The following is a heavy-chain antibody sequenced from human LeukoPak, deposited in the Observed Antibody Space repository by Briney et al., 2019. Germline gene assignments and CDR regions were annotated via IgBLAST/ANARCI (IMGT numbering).Heavy chain of an antibody. J-gene: IGHJ2*01. CDR3: AGSDTTGYIPREWDYWYFDL. CDR1: GLTFSTYS. V-gene: IGHV3-21*01. Sequence: GGSLRLSCAASGLTFSTYSMNWVRQAPGKGLEWVSSIMKGRFTISRDNAKNSLYLQMNSLRAEDTAVYYCAGSDTTGYIPREWDYWYFDLWGRGALVTVSS. D-gene: IGHD1-1*01. CDR2: I.